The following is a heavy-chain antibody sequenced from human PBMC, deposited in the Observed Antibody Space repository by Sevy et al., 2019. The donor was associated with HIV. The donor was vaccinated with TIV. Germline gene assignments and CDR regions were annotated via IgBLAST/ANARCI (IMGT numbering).Heavy chain of an antibody. V-gene: IGHV3-21*06. CDR1: GFSFSHYS. CDR3: ALTNSADYYDSGAFHL. CDR2: ISYNSNFI. Sequence: GESLRLSCTVTGFTFSGFSFSHYSMNWVRQAPGRGLEWVSSISYNSNFILYADPVKGRFTISRDDAKNSLFLLMDRLRADDTAMYYCALTNSADYYDSGAFHLWGRGTMVTVSS. D-gene: IGHD3-22*01. J-gene: IGHJ3*01.